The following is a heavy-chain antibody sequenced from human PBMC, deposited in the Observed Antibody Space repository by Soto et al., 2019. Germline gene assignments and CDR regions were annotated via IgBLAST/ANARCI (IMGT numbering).Heavy chain of an antibody. D-gene: IGHD2-21*01. CDR1: GFTFRNYA. Sequence: GGSLRLSCIASGFTFRNYAMAWVRRAPGEDLEWVSAIGTSGTPTLYADSVKSRFSISRDDSRNTVSLQMNSLGVEDTATYYCTRILWSSRRDALDIWGQGTTVTVSS. CDR2: IGTSGTPT. J-gene: IGHJ6*02. V-gene: IGHV3-23*01. CDR3: TRILWSSRRDALDI.